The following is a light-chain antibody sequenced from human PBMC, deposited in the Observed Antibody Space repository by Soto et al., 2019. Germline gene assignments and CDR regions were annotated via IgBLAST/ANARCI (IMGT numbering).Light chain of an antibody. CDR2: WAS. J-gene: IGKJ2*01. V-gene: IGKV4-1*01. CDR1: QSVLYSSNNANY. CDR3: QQDYSTPYT. Sequence: DIVMTQSPDSLAVSLGERATINCKSSQSVLYSSNNANYLAWFQQTPGQPPKLLIHWASARESGVPDRFSGSGSGTDFTLTISSLQAEDVAVYYCQQDYSTPYTFGQGTKLEIK.